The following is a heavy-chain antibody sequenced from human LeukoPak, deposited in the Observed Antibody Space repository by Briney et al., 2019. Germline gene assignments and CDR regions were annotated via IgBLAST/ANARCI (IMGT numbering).Heavy chain of an antibody. V-gene: IGHV3-23*01. CDR3: AKDTIAWWYHRAYMDV. D-gene: IGHD2-15*01. Sequence: SGGSLILSCAASGFTFSSYAMSWVRQAPGKGLEWVSAITGSGGTTYYADSVKGLFTIARDNSKNTLYLQMNSLRGEDTAVYFSAKDTIAWWYHRAYMDVWGKGTTVTVSS. CDR2: ITGSGGTT. J-gene: IGHJ6*03. CDR1: GFTFSSYA.